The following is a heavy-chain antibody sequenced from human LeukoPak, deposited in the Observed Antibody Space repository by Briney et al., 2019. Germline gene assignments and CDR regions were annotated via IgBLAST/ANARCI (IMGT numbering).Heavy chain of an antibody. V-gene: IGHV3-33*01. J-gene: IGHJ3*02. D-gene: IGHD3-22*01. CDR1: GFTFSSYG. Sequence: PGGSLRLSCAASGFTFSSYGMHWVRQAPGKGLEWVAVIWYDGSNKYYADSVKGRFTISRDNSKNTLYLQMNSLRAEDTAVYYCASPDDTHAFDIWGQGTMVTVSS. CDR2: IWYDGSNK. CDR3: ASPDDTHAFDI.